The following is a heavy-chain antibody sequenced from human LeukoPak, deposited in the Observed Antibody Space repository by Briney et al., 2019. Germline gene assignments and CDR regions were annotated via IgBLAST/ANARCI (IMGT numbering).Heavy chain of an antibody. V-gene: IGHV3-23*01. J-gene: IGHJ4*02. CDR2: ITNSGDST. Sequence: GGSLRLSCAVSGITLSNYAMSWVRQAPGKGLEYVSAITNSGDSTVYAGSVRGRFTMSRDNSKTTLYLQMNTLRAEDTAIYFCARGTLPYCTAGTCYPLDSWGQGTLVTVSS. D-gene: IGHD2-15*01. CDR3: ARGTLPYCTAGTCYPLDS. CDR1: GITLSNYA.